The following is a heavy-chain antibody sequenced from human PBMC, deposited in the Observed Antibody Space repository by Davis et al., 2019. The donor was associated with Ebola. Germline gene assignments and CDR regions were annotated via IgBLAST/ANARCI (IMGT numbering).Heavy chain of an antibody. Sequence: MPSETLSLTCAVYGGSFSGYYWSWIRQPPGKGLEWIGEINHSGSTNYNPSLKSRVTISVDTSKNQFSLKLRSVTAADAAVYYCARDGGRHWYFDLWGRGTLVTVSS. D-gene: IGHD3-16*01. CDR1: GGSFSGYY. V-gene: IGHV4-34*09. CDR2: INHSGST. J-gene: IGHJ2*01. CDR3: ARDGGRHWYFDL.